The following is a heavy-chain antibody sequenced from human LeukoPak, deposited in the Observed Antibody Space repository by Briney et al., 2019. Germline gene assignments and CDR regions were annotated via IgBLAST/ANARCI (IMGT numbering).Heavy chain of an antibody. Sequence: ASVKVSCKASGGTFSSSPITWVRQAPGQGLEWMGRIIPMLAIANYAPKFQGRVTITANKSTTTAYMELNSLRSEDTAVYYCATENGNVTMVTNFAYWGQGTLVTVSS. D-gene: IGHD4-17*01. CDR3: ATENGNVTMVTNFAY. V-gene: IGHV1-69*04. J-gene: IGHJ4*02. CDR2: IIPMLAIA. CDR1: GGTFSSSP.